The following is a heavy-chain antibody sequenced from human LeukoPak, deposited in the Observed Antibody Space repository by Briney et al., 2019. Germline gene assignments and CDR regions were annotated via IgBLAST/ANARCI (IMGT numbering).Heavy chain of an antibody. CDR2: ISYDGSNK. J-gene: IGHJ5*02. Sequence: PGRSLGLSCAASGFTFSSYAMHWVRQAPGKGLEWVAVISYDGSNKYYADSVKGRFTISRDNSKNTLYLQMNSLRAEDTAVYYCARETVVVIDPWGQGTLVTVSS. D-gene: IGHD3-22*01. CDR3: ARETVVVIDP. CDR1: GFTFSSYA. V-gene: IGHV3-30*04.